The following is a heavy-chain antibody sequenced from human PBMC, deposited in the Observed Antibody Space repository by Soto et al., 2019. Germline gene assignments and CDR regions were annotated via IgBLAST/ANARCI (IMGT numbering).Heavy chain of an antibody. Sequence: EVQLLESGGGLGQPGGSLRLSCEASGFSFSTYAMSWVRQAPGKGLEWVSGISSSGGNTYYSDSVKGRFTISRDNSRDTLFLQMNRLSAEDTALYFCAKDLRTGLAPTYFDFWGQGNLVTVSS. CDR1: GFSFSTYA. V-gene: IGHV3-23*01. D-gene: IGHD3-16*01. CDR2: ISSSGGNT. J-gene: IGHJ4*02. CDR3: AKDLRTGLAPTYFDF.